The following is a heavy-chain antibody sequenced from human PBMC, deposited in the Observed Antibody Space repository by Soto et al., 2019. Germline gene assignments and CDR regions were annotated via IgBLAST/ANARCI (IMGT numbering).Heavy chain of an antibody. CDR1: GGCFSGYY. CDR2: INHSGST. CDR3: ARGGTMTTVTDFDY. Sequence: LETLSLTCAVCGGCFSGYYRGWIRQPPGKGLEWIGEINHSGSTNYNPSLKSRVTISVDTSKNQFSLKLSSVAAADTAVYYCARGGTMTTVTDFDYWGQGTLVTVSS. D-gene: IGHD4-4*01. J-gene: IGHJ4*02. V-gene: IGHV4-34*01.